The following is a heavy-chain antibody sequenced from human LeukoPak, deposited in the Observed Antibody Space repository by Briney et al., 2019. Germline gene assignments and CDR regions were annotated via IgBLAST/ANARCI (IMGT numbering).Heavy chain of an antibody. CDR3: ARGGKDSIAAAAYYFDY. J-gene: IGHJ4*02. CDR1: GGSISSGGYY. V-gene: IGHV4-61*08. D-gene: IGHD6-13*01. CDR2: IYYSGST. Sequence: SETLSLTCTVSGGSISSGGYYWSWIRQHPGKGLEWIGYIYYSGSTNYNPSLKSRVTISVDTSKNQLSLKLSSVTAADTAVYYCARGGKDSIAAAAYYFDYWGQGTLVTVSS.